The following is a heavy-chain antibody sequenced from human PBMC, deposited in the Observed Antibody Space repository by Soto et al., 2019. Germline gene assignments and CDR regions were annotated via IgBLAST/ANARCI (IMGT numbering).Heavy chain of an antibody. CDR2: IYYSGTT. CDR3: ARGYNGGWYLNDY. CDR1: GGSISSYY. V-gene: IGHV4-59*01. Sequence: SETLSLTCTVSGGSISSYYWSWIRHPPGKGLEWIGYIYYSGTTNYNPSLKSRVAISVDTSKNQFSLNLRSVTAADTAIYYCARGYNGGWYLNDYWGQGTLVTVSS. J-gene: IGHJ4*02. D-gene: IGHD6-19*01.